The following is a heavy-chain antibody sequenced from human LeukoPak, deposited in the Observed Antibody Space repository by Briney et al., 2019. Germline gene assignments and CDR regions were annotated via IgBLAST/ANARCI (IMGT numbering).Heavy chain of an antibody. Sequence: GGSLQLSCAGSGFTFSDSAIHWVRQASGRGLEWVGRIRSKAGSYATAYAASVNGRFTISRDNSKNTLYLQMNSLRAEDTAVYYCVRDRGIASTGGYGMDVWGQGTTVTVSS. CDR3: VRDRGIASTGGYGMDV. CDR1: GFTFSDSA. CDR2: IRSKAGSYAT. D-gene: IGHD6-13*01. V-gene: IGHV3-73*01. J-gene: IGHJ6*02.